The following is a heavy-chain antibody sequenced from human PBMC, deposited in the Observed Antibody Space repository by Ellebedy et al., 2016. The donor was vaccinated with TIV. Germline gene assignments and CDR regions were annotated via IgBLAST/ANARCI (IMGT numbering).Heavy chain of an antibody. J-gene: IGHJ2*01. CDR3: ARDPPRTGDSYFDL. CDR2: MNPNSGNT. Sequence: ASVKVSCKASGYTFTSYDINWVRQATGQGLEWMGWMNPNSGNTNYAQKFQGRVTMTRDTSISTAYVELSRLRSDDTAVYYCARDPPRTGDSYFDLWGRGTLVTVSS. V-gene: IGHV1-8*01. CDR1: GYTFTSYD. D-gene: IGHD1-1*01.